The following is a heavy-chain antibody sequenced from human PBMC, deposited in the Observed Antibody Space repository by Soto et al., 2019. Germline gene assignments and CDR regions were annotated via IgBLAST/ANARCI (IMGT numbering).Heavy chain of an antibody. CDR3: ARDYSRSSSSINNWFDP. Sequence: SLRLSCAASGFTFSSYGMHWVRQAPGKGLEWVAVIWYDGSNKYYADSVKGRFTISRDNSKNTLYLQMNSLRAEDTAVYYCARDYSRSSSSINNWFDPWGQGTLVTVSS. V-gene: IGHV3-33*01. CDR2: IWYDGSNK. CDR1: GFTFSSYG. J-gene: IGHJ5*02. D-gene: IGHD6-6*01.